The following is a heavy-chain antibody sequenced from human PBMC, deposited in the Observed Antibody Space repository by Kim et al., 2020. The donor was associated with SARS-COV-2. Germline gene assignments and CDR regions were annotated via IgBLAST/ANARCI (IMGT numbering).Heavy chain of an antibody. J-gene: IGHJ4*02. D-gene: IGHD1-26*01. CDR3: ARGSGPYSGSYHFDY. CDR1: GGSFSGYY. V-gene: IGHV4-34*01. Sequence: SETLSLTCAVYGGSFSGYYWSWIRQPPGKGLEWIGEINHSGSTNYNPSLKSRVTISVDTSKNQFSLKLSSVTAADTAVYYCARGSGPYSGSYHFDYWGQGTLVTVSS. CDR2: INHSGST.